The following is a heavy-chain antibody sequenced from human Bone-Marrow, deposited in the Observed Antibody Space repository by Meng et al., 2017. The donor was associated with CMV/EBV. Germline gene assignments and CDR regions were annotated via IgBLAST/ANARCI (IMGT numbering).Heavy chain of an antibody. Sequence: GESLKISCAASGFTFSSYAMHWVRQAPGKGLEWVAVISYDGSNKYYADSVKGRFTISRDNSKNTLYLQMNSLRAEDTAVYYCANGGSSPDLFDYWGQGTLVTVSS. CDR3: ANGGSSPDLFDY. D-gene: IGHD6-13*01. V-gene: IGHV3-30-3*01. CDR1: GFTFSSYA. CDR2: ISYDGSNK. J-gene: IGHJ4*02.